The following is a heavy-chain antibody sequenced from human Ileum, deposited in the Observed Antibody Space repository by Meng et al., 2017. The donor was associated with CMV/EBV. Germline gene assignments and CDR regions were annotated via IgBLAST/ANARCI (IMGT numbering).Heavy chain of an antibody. J-gene: IGHJ4*02. Sequence: CAASGCSFSSHSMNWVRQAPGGGLEWISVIGRDGTPIYTANSLKGRFTTSRDNAKNSLYLQIDSLRAEDTAVYFCARDATAWSRDYWGQGTLVTVSS. CDR3: ARDATAWSRDY. CDR1: GCSFSSHS. CDR2: IGRDGTPI. V-gene: IGHV3-21*04. D-gene: IGHD2-21*02.